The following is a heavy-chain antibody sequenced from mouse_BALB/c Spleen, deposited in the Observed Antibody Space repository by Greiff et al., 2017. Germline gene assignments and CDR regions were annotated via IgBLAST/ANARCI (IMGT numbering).Heavy chain of an antibody. CDR1: GFNIKDTY. V-gene: IGHV14-3*02. CDR3: ARGGYYGYYAMDY. J-gene: IGHJ4*01. Sequence: EVQLQQSGAELVKPGASVKLSCTASGFNIKDTYMHWVKQRPEQGLEWIGRIDPANGNTKYDPKFQGKATITADTSSNTAYLQLSSLTSEDTAVYYCARGGYYGYYAMDYWGQGTSVTVAS. CDR2: IDPANGNT. D-gene: IGHD1-2*01.